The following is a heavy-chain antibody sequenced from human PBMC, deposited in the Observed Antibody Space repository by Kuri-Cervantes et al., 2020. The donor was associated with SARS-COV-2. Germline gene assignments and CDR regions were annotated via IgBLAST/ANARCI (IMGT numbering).Heavy chain of an antibody. J-gene: IGHJ4*02. V-gene: IGHV4-59*12. CDR2: IYYSGST. CDR3: ARPTKYYDFWSGYYREGAFDY. Sequence: SETLSLTCTVSGASISSYYWSWIRQPPGKGLEWIGYIYYSGSTNYNPSLKSRVTISVDTSKNQFSLKLSSVTAADTAVYYCARPTKYYDFWSGYYREGAFDYWGQGTLVTVSS. D-gene: IGHD3-3*01. CDR1: GASISSYY.